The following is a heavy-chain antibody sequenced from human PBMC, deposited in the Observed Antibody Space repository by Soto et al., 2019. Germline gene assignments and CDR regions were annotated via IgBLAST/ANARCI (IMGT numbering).Heavy chain of an antibody. V-gene: IGHV3-73*02. CDR1: GFTFSGSA. Sequence: EVQLVESGGGLVQPGGSLKVSCAASGFTFSGSAMHWVRQASGQGLEWVGRIRSKANSYATAYAVSVKGRFTISRDDSRNTAYLQMNSLKTEDTAVYYCARGVYDFWSGHPEGPDYWGQGTVVTVSS. J-gene: IGHJ4*02. D-gene: IGHD3-3*01. CDR2: IRSKANSYAT. CDR3: ARGVYDFWSGHPEGPDY.